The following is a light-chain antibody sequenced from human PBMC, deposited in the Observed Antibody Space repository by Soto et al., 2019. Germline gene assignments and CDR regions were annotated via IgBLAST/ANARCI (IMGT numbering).Light chain of an antibody. J-gene: IGKJ2*01. Sequence: EIVLTQSPGTLSLSPGERATLSCRASQSVTSNYLAWYQQKPGQAPRLLICDASSRATGIPDRFSGSGSGTDFTLTIARLEPEDFAVYYCQKYGTSPYSFGQGTKLAIK. CDR2: DAS. V-gene: IGKV3-20*01. CDR1: QSVTSNY. CDR3: QKYGTSPYS.